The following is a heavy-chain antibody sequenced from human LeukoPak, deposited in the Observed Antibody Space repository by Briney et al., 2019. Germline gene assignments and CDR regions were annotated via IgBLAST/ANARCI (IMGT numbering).Heavy chain of an antibody. V-gene: IGHV4-59*01. CDR2: IYYSGST. CDR3: ARSSGYYFFDY. CDR1: GGSISSYY. D-gene: IGHD3-22*01. J-gene: IGHJ4*02. Sequence: PSETLSLTCTVSGGSISSYYWSWIRQPPGKGLEWIGYIYYSGSTNYNPSLKSRVTISVDTSKSQFSLKLSSVTAADTAVYYCARSSGYYFFDYWGQGTLVTVSS.